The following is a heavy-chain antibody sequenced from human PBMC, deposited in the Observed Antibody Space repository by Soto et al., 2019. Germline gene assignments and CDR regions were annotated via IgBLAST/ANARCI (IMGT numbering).Heavy chain of an antibody. CDR3: ARGPSLPKFIAAAASEFLDY. V-gene: IGHV1-2*04. J-gene: IGHJ4*02. D-gene: IGHD6-13*01. CDR2: INPNSGGT. Sequence: GASVKVSCKASGYTFTGYYMHWVRQAPGQGLEWMGWINPNSGGTNYAQKFQGWVTMTRDTSISTAYMELSRLRSDDTAVYYCARGPSLPKFIAAAASEFLDYWGQGTLVTVSS. CDR1: GYTFTGYY.